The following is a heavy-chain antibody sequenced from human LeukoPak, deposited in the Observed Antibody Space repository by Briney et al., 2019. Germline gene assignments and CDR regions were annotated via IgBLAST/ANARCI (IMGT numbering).Heavy chain of an antibody. CDR3: VEGGIAPLNWFDP. V-gene: IGHV1-69*06. Sequence: SVKVSCKASGGTFSNYAISWVRQAPGQGLEWMGGIIPIFGTANYAQKFRGRVTITADKSTRTAYMELSSLRSEDTAVYYCVEGGIAPLNWFDPWGQGTLVTVSS. CDR1: GGTFSNYA. J-gene: IGHJ5*02. CDR2: IIPIFGTA. D-gene: IGHD6-13*01.